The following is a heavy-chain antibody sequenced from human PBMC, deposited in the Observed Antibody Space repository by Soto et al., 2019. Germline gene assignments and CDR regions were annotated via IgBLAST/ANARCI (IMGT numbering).Heavy chain of an antibody. J-gene: IGHJ4*02. CDR3: AKDRRRLHLGELSLFFDY. Sequence: QVQLVESGGGVVQPGRSLRLSCAASGFTFSSYGMHWVRQAPGKGLEWVAVISYDGSNKYYADSVKGRFTISRDNSKNTLYLQMNSLRAEETAVYYCAKDRRRLHLGELSLFFDYWGQGTLVTVSS. D-gene: IGHD3-16*02. CDR2: ISYDGSNK. CDR1: GFTFSSYG. V-gene: IGHV3-30*18.